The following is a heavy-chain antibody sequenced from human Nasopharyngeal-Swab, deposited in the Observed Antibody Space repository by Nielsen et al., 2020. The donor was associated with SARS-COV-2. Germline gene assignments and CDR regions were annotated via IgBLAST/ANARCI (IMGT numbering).Heavy chain of an antibody. CDR1: EYTFTSYY. V-gene: IGHV1-46*01. Sequence: ASVKVSCRASEYTFTSYYMHWVRQAPGQGLEWMGIINPSGGSTSYAQKFQGRVTITRDTSASTAYMELSSLRSEDTAVYYCARGGRITIFGVAIPERARFDPWGQGTLVTVSS. CDR3: ARGGRITIFGVAIPERARFDP. CDR2: INPSGGST. D-gene: IGHD3-3*01. J-gene: IGHJ5*02.